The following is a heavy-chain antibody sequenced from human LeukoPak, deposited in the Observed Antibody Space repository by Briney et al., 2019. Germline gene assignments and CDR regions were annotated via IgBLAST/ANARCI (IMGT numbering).Heavy chain of an antibody. V-gene: IGHV1-46*01. CDR2: INPSGGST. Sequence: GASVKVSCKASGYTFTSFHMHWVRQAPGQGLEWMGIINPSGGSTSYAQKFQGRVTMTRDTSTRVYMELSSLRSGDTAVYYCAREMATSSFDYWGQGTLVTVSS. J-gene: IGHJ4*02. CDR1: GYTFTSFH. CDR3: AREMATSSFDY. D-gene: IGHD5-24*01.